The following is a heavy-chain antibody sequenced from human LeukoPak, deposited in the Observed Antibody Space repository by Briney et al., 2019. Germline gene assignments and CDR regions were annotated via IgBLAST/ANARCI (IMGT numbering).Heavy chain of an antibody. CDR2: IYYSGST. J-gene: IGHJ4*02. Sequence: SETLSLTCTVSGGSISSYYWSWIRQPPGKGLEWIGYIYYSGSTNYNPSLKSRVTISVDTSKNQFSLKLSSVTAADTAVYYCARHESSSWGPFDYWGQGTLVTVSS. D-gene: IGHD6-13*01. V-gene: IGHV4-59*08. CDR3: ARHESSSWGPFDY. CDR1: GGSISSYY.